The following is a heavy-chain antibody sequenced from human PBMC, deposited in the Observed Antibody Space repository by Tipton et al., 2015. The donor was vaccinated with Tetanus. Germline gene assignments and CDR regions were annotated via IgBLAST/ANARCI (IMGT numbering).Heavy chain of an antibody. D-gene: IGHD5-24*01. V-gene: IGHV3-53*01. CDR1: GFIISNNN. Sequence: SLRLSCEASGFIISNNNMNWVRQAPGKGLEWVSVTYTGGSTDFADSVKGRFSISRDNSKNTLYLQMNSLRAEDTAVYFCAREETRHGYNTFDSWGQGTPVTVSS. CDR2: TYTGGST. CDR3: AREETRHGYNTFDS. J-gene: IGHJ4*02.